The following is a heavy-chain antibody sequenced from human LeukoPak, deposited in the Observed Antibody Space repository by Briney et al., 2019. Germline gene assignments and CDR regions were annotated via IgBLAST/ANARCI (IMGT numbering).Heavy chain of an antibody. Sequence: GGSLRLSCAATGFTFSSYWMSWVRQAPGKGLEWVANIKQDGSEKYYVDSVKGRFTISRDNAKNSLYLQMNSLRAEDTAVYYCAKIAAAGSYYFDYWGQGTLVTVSS. CDR3: AKIAAAGSYYFDY. V-gene: IGHV3-7*01. CDR2: IKQDGSEK. CDR1: GFTFSSYW. D-gene: IGHD6-13*01. J-gene: IGHJ4*02.